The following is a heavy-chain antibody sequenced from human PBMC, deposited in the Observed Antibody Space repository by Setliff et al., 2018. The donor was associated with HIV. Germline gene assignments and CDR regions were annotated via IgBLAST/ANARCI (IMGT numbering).Heavy chain of an antibody. CDR1: GYILTTYG. CDR3: ARVGSYWSTFDY. D-gene: IGHD1-26*01. J-gene: IGHJ4*02. V-gene: IGHV7-4-1*02. CDR2: INTETGNP. Sequence: GASVKVSCKASGYILTTYGISWVRQAPGQGPEWMGWINTETGNPMYAQGFTGRFVFSLDTSVSTAYLQINSLKAEDTAMYYCARVGSYWSTFDYWGQGALVTVSS.